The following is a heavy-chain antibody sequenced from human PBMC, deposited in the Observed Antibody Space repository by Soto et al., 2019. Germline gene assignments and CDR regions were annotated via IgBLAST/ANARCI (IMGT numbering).Heavy chain of an antibody. D-gene: IGHD3-10*01. J-gene: IGHJ6*02. V-gene: IGHV3-30*03. Sequence: PGGSLRLSCAASGFTFSSYGMHWVRQAPGKGLEWVAVISYDGSNKYYADSVKGRFTISRDNSKNTLYLQMNSLRAEDTAVYYCATSPVLCFGELADSDYYYCLDVCGQGTRLTVSS. CDR1: GFTFSSYG. CDR3: ATSPVLCFGELADSDYYYCLDV. CDR2: ISYDGSNK.